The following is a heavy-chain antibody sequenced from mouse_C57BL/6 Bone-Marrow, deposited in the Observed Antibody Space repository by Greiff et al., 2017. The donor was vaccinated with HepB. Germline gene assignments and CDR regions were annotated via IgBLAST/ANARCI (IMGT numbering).Heavy chain of an antibody. D-gene: IGHD1-1*01. CDR2: IDPENGDT. CDR1: GFNIKDDY. V-gene: IGHV14-4*01. CDR3: TTCPLTTVVARNFDY. J-gene: IGHJ2*01. Sequence: VQPVESGAELVRPGASVKLSCTASGFNIKDDYMHWVKQRPEQGLEWIGWIDPENGDTEYASKFQGKATITADTSSNTAYLQLSSLTSEDTAVYYCTTCPLTTVVARNFDYWGQGTTLTVSS.